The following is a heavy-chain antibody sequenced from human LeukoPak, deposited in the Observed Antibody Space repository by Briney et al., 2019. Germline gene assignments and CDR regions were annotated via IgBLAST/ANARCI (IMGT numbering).Heavy chain of an antibody. J-gene: IGHJ6*03. V-gene: IGHV4-39*07. CDR3: ARDRVLWYYYYYMDV. Sequence: SETLSLTCTVSGGSISSYYWSWIRQPPGKGLEWIWSIYYSGSTYYNPSLKSRVTISVDTSKNQFSLKLSSVTAADTAVYYCARDRVLWYYYYYMDVWGKGTTVTVSS. CDR2: IYYSGST. CDR1: GGSISSYY.